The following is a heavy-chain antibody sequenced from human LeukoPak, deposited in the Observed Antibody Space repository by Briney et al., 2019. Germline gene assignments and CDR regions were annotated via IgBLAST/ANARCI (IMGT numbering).Heavy chain of an antibody. V-gene: IGHV1-69*04. D-gene: IGHD2-21*02. Sequence: SSVPVSCLGSGGTFRRYVMRWVGPAPARGGEWMGRIIPILDIANYAQKFQARVTITADKSTRTAYMELSSLRSEDTAVYYCARERGRTARNPLPAFDIWGQGTMVTVSS. CDR2: IIPILDIA. CDR1: GGTFRRYV. J-gene: IGHJ3*02. CDR3: ARERGRTARNPLPAFDI.